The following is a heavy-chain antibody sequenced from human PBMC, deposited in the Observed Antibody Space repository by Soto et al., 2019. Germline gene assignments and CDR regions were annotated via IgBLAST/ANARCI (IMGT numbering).Heavy chain of an antibody. Sequence: KVSCKASGGTFSSYAISWVRQAPGQGLEWMGGIIPIFGTANYAQKFQGRVTITADESTSTAYMELSSLRSEDTAVYYCARERSPDYYGSGSYSDYWGQGTLVTVSS. CDR2: IIPIFGTA. V-gene: IGHV1-69*01. CDR1: GGTFSSYA. D-gene: IGHD3-10*01. CDR3: ARERSPDYYGSGSYSDY. J-gene: IGHJ4*02.